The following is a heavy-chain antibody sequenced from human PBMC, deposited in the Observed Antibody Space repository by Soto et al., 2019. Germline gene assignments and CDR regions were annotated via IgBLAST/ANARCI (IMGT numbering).Heavy chain of an antibody. D-gene: IGHD2-8*01. Sequence: QVQLVQSGAEVKKPGASVKVSCKASGYTFTSYGISWVRQAPGQGLERMGWISAYNGNTNYAQKLQGRVTMTTDTATSTGYMERRCLRADDTAVYYFARELGYCTNGVCSAYDYWGQGTLVTVSS. CDR1: GYTFTSYG. V-gene: IGHV1-18*01. CDR2: ISAYNGNT. CDR3: ARELGYCTNGVCSAYDY. J-gene: IGHJ4*02.